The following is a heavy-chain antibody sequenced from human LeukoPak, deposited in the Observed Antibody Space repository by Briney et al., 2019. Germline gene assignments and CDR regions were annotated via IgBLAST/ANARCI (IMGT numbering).Heavy chain of an antibody. Sequence: GASVKVSCKVSGYTLTELSMHWVRQAPGQGLEWMGGIIPIFGTANYAQKFQGRVTITADESTSTAYMELSSLRSEDTAVYYCARIRVLSGGDYYYYYGMDVWGQGTTVTVSS. CDR3: ARIRVLSGGDYYYYYGMDV. D-gene: IGHD2-21*02. CDR1: GYTLTELS. V-gene: IGHV1-69*13. J-gene: IGHJ6*02. CDR2: IIPIFGTA.